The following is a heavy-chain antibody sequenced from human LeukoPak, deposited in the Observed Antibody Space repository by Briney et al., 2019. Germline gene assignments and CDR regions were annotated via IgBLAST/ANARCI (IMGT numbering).Heavy chain of an antibody. V-gene: IGHV3-21*04. D-gene: IGHD1-1*01. Sequence: GGSLRLSCAASGFTFSRYTMNWVRQAPGKGLEWVSSITSSSNYIYYADSVKGRFTISRDNAKNSLFLQMNSLRAEDTAVYYCAEGTTGWGQGTLVTVSS. CDR2: ITSSSNYI. CDR3: AEGTTG. CDR1: GFTFSRYT. J-gene: IGHJ1*01.